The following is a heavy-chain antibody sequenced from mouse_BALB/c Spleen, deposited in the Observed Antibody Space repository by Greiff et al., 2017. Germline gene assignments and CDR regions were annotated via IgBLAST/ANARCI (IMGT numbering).Heavy chain of an antibody. Sequence: EVKLVESGPSLVKPSQTLSLTCSVTGDSITSGYWNWIRKFPGNKLEYMGYISYSGSTYYNPSLKSRISITRDTSKNQYYLQLNSVTTEDTATYYCARPNWDGENAWFAYWGQGTLVTVSA. CDR3: ARPNWDGENAWFAY. CDR1: GDSITSGY. D-gene: IGHD4-1*01. J-gene: IGHJ3*01. CDR2: ISYSGST. V-gene: IGHV3-8*02.